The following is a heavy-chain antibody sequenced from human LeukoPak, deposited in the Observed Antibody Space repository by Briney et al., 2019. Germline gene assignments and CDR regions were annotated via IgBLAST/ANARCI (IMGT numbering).Heavy chain of an antibody. Sequence: PSETLSLTCTVSGGSISSYYWSWIRQPPGKGLEWIGYIYYSGSTNYNPSLKSRVTISVDTSKNQFSLKLSSVTAADTAVYYCARGFSTYYDFWGGPDLDYWGRGTLVTVSS. CDR3: ARGFSTYYDFWGGPDLDY. D-gene: IGHD3-3*01. V-gene: IGHV4-59*01. CDR1: GGSISSYY. CDR2: IYYSGST. J-gene: IGHJ4*02.